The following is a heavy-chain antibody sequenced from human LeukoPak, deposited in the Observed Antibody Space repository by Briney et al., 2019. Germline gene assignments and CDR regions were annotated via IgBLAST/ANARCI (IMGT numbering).Heavy chain of an antibody. Sequence: GGSLRLSCVPSGFTFSSYSMNWVRQAPGKGLEWVSRINSDGSSTSYADSVKGRFTISRDNAKNTLYLQMNSLRAEDTAVYYCARYRSSWYGSYYYGMDVWGQGTTVTVSS. J-gene: IGHJ6*02. CDR2: INSDGSST. V-gene: IGHV3-74*01. D-gene: IGHD6-13*01. CDR3: ARYRSSWYGSYYYGMDV. CDR1: GFTFSSYS.